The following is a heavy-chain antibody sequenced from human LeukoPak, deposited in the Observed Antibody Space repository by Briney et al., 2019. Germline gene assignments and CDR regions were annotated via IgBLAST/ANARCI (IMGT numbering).Heavy chain of an antibody. CDR2: IYSGGST. Sequence: GGSLRLSCAASGFTVSSNYMSWVRQAPGKGLEGVSVIYSGGSTYYTDSVKGRFTISRDNSKNTLYLQMNSLRAEDTAVYYCARDRYDFWSGSEEYWGQGTLVTVSS. CDR1: GFTVSSNY. V-gene: IGHV3-66*02. D-gene: IGHD3-3*01. CDR3: ARDRYDFWSGSEEY. J-gene: IGHJ4*02.